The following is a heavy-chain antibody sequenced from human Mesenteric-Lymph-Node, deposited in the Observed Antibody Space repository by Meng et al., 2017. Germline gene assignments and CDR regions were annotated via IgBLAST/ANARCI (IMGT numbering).Heavy chain of an antibody. Sequence: SETLSLTCAVYGGSFSGYYWSWIRQPPGKGLEWIGEINHSGSTNYNPSLKSRVTISVDTSKNQFSLKLSSVTAADTAVYYCAQGYCSGGSCYLGMWDWGQGTLVTVSS. V-gene: IGHV4-34*01. J-gene: IGHJ4*02. CDR2: INHSGST. D-gene: IGHD2-15*01. CDR3: AQGYCSGGSCYLGMWD. CDR1: GGSFSGYY.